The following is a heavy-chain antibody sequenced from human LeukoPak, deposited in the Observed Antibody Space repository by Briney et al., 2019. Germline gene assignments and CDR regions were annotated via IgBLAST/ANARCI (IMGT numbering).Heavy chain of an antibody. V-gene: IGHV5-51*01. CDR3: ARQSNYYYYMDV. J-gene: IGHJ6*03. Sequence: GESLKISFKGSGYRFTSYWIGWVRQMPGKGLEWMGIIYPGDSDTRYSPTVQGQVTISADKSISTAYLQWSSLKASDTAMYYCARQSNYYYYMDVWGKGTTVTVS. CDR1: GYRFTSYW. CDR2: IYPGDSDT.